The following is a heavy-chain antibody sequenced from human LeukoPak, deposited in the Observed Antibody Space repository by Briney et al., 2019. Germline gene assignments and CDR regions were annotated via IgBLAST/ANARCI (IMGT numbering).Heavy chain of an antibody. Sequence: SETLSLTCTVSGGSISSYYWSWIRQPPGKGLEWIGYIYYSGSTNYNPSLKSRVTISVDTSKNQFSLKLSSVTAADTAVYYCARGDSYGSHFDYWGQGTLVTVSS. CDR3: ARGDSYGSHFDY. J-gene: IGHJ4*02. CDR1: GGSISSYY. V-gene: IGHV4-59*12. CDR2: IYYSGST. D-gene: IGHD5-18*01.